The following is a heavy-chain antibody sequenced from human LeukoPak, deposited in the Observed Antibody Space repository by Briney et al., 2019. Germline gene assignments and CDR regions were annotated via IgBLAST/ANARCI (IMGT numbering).Heavy chain of an antibody. CDR1: GYTFTSYG. V-gene: IGHV1-18*01. Sequence: ASVKVSCKASGYTFTSYGISCVRQAPGQGLEWMGWISAYNGNTNYAQKLQGRVTMTTDTSTSTAYMELRSLRSDDTAVYYCASSTGYYDSSGYYGGDYYYYMDVWGKGTTVTVSS. CDR3: ASSTGYYDSSGYYGGDYYYYMDV. CDR2: ISAYNGNT. J-gene: IGHJ6*03. D-gene: IGHD3-22*01.